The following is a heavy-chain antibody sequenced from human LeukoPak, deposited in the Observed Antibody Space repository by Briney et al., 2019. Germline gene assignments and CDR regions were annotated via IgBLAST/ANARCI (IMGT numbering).Heavy chain of an antibody. D-gene: IGHD1-26*01. V-gene: IGHV3-23*01. CDR3: AKLSGSYYSAFDI. J-gene: IGHJ3*02. CDR2: ISGSGGVT. CDR1: GFTFASYA. Sequence: GGSLRLSCAASGFTFASYAMNWVRQAPGKGLEWVSTISGSGGVTYYADSVKGRFTISRDNSKNTLYLQMNSLRAEDTAVYYCAKLSGSYYSAFDIWGQGTMVTVSS.